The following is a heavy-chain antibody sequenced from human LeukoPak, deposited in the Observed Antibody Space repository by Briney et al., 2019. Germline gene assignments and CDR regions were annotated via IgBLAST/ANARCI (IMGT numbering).Heavy chain of an antibody. J-gene: IGHJ4*02. D-gene: IGHD5-24*01. CDR2: IKSKTDGGTT. CDR3: AKSPGRQSKGDGYNRNYFDY. V-gene: IGHV3-15*01. CDR1: GFTFSNAW. Sequence: GGSLRLSCAASGFTFSNAWMSWVRQAPGKGLEWVGRIKSKTDGGTTDYAAPVKGRFTISRDDSKNTLYLQMNSLRAEDTAVYYCAKSPGRQSKGDGYNRNYFDYWGQGTLVTVSS.